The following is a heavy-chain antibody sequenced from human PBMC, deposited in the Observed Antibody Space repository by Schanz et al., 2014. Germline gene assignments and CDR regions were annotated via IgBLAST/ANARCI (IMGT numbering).Heavy chain of an antibody. CDR2: MYSSGST. Sequence: QLQLQESGPGLVKASETLSLTCSVSGGSINSGGYRWGWIRQPPGKGLEWIGTMYSSGSTYYNPSHKGGATIPADPSRTQSPLRFFFVTAADTALYYCARLRGGGVIITTWGQGTLVTVSS. CDR1: GGSINSGGYR. D-gene: IGHD3-10*01. J-gene: IGHJ5*02. CDR3: ARLRGGGVIITT. V-gene: IGHV4-39*01.